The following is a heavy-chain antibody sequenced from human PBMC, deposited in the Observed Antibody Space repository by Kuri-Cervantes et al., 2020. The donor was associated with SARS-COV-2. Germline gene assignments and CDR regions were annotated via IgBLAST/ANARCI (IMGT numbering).Heavy chain of an antibody. D-gene: IGHD2-2*01. J-gene: IGHJ4*02. CDR1: GGSISSSSYY. Sequence: SETLSLTCTVSGGSISSSSYYWGWIRQPPGKGLEWIGSIYYSGSTYYNPSLKSRVTISVDTSKNQFSLKLSSVTAADAAVYYCAIVWCSSTSCYYFDYWGQGTLVTVSS. CDR3: AIVWCSSTSCYYFDY. V-gene: IGHV4-39*07. CDR2: IYYSGST.